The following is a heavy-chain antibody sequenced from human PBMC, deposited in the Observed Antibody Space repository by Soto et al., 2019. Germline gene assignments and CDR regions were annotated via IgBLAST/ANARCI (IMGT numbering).Heavy chain of an antibody. CDR3: AREFLEWLPRPGGWFDP. CDR1: GFTFSSYA. Sequence: GGSLRLSCAASGFTFSSYAMHWVRQAPGKGLEWVAVISYDGSNKYYADSVKGRFTISRDNSKNTLYLQMNSLRAEDTAVYYCAREFLEWLPRPGGWFDPWGQGTLVTVSS. J-gene: IGHJ5*02. CDR2: ISYDGSNK. V-gene: IGHV3-30-3*01. D-gene: IGHD3-3*01.